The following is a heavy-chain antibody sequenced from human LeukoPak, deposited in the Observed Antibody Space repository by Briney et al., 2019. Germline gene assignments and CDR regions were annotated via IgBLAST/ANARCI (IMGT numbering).Heavy chain of an antibody. V-gene: IGHV4-38-2*02. CDR2: IYHSGST. J-gene: IGHJ5*02. CDR3: ARAKPLRLQQQLVLGYNWCDP. CDR1: EYSISSGYY. D-gene: IGHD6-13*01. Sequence: PSETLSLTCTVSEYSISSGYYWGWIRQPPGKGLEWIGSIYHSGSTYYNPSLKSRVNISIDTSKNQFSLKVSSVTAADMAVYYCARAKPLRLQQQLVLGYNWCDPWGQGTLVTVSS.